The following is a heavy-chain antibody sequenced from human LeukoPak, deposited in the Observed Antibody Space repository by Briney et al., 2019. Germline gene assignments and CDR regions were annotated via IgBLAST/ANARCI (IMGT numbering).Heavy chain of an antibody. J-gene: IGHJ4*02. Sequence: PSETLSLTCTVSSGSISSSTYYWGWIRQPPGKGLEWIGTIYYTGSTYYNPSLKSRVTISVDTSKNQFSLKLTSVTATDTAVYYCARAVGTDGYNLWVYWGQGTLVTVSS. CDR1: SGSISSSTYY. D-gene: IGHD5-24*01. V-gene: IGHV4-39*07. CDR2: IYYTGST. CDR3: ARAVGTDGYNLWVY.